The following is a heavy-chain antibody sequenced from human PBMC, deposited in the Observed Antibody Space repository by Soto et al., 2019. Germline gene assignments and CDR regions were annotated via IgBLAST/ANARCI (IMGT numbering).Heavy chain of an antibody. CDR3: ARINYDYVWGGYRSYYFDY. V-gene: IGHV3-48*02. CDR1: GFTFSSYS. Sequence: EVQLVESGGGLVQPGGSLRLSCAASGFTFSSYSMNWVRQAPGKGLEWVAYISSSSSTIYYADSVKGRFTIYRDNVKNPLYLQMNSLRDEYTAVYYCARINYDYVWGGYRSYYFDYWGQGTLVTVSS. CDR2: ISSSSSTI. J-gene: IGHJ4*02. D-gene: IGHD3-16*02.